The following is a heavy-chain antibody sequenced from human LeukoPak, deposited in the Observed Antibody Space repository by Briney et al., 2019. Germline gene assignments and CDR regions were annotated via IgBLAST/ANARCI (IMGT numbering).Heavy chain of an antibody. Sequence: PSETLSLTCTVSGGSISSYYWSWIRQPAGKGLEWIGRIYTSGSTNYNPSLKSRVTISVDTSKNQFSLKLSSVTAADTAVYYCARHEDYYDSGGFNWFDPWGQGTLVTVSS. D-gene: IGHD3-22*01. CDR1: GGSISSYY. V-gene: IGHV4-4*07. CDR2: IYTSGST. CDR3: ARHEDYYDSGGFNWFDP. J-gene: IGHJ5*02.